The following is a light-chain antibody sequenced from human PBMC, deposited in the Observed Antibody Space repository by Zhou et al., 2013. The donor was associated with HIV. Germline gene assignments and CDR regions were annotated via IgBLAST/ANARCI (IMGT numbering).Light chain of an antibody. CDR2: AAS. Sequence: IQLTQSPSSLSASVGDRVTITCRASQGISSYLAWYQQKPGKAPKLLIYAASTLQSGVPSRFSGSGSGTDFTLTISSLQPEDFATYYCQQTYTSPWTFGRGTKVE. V-gene: IGKV1-9*01. J-gene: IGKJ1*01. CDR3: QQTYTSPWT. CDR1: QGISSY.